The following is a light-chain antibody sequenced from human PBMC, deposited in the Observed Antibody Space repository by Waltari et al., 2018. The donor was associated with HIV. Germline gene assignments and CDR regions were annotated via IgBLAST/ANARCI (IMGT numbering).Light chain of an antibody. CDR3: QVWDISADHGNVV. CDR2: ADS. CDR1: IIGIKS. V-gene: IGLV3-21*02. Sequence: SSVLTQPPSVSVAPGQTARITCGGSIIGIKSVHWYQQKPGQALVLVVYADSDRPSGIPERFSGSNSGNTATLTISRVEAGDEADFYCQVWDISADHGNVVFGGGTKLTVL. J-gene: IGLJ2*01.